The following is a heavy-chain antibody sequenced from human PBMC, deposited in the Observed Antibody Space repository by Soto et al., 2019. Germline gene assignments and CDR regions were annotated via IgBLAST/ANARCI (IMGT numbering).Heavy chain of an antibody. CDR3: ARDRAEDY. CDR1: GFTFSGYS. Sequence: EVQLVESGGGLVQPGGSLRLSCAASGFTFSGYSLNWVRQAPGKGLEWLSYISGTSSTIYYADSVEGRFTVSRDNAKNSLYLQMNSLRAEDTAVYYCARDRAEDYWGQGTLVTVYS. CDR2: ISGTSSTI. V-gene: IGHV3-48*01. J-gene: IGHJ4*02.